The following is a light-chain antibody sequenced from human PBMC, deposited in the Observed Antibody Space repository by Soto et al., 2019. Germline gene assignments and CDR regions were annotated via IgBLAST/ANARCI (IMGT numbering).Light chain of an antibody. CDR2: EVT. Sequence: QSVLTQPASVSGSPGQSITISCTGTSSDVGGYNFVSWYQQHPGKAPKLMIFEVTSRPSGVSNRFSGSKSCNTASLTISGLQPEDEAHYYCSSYTTGTTLVFGTGTKVTVL. CDR1: SSDVGGYNF. CDR3: SSYTTGTTLV. V-gene: IGLV2-14*03. J-gene: IGLJ1*01.